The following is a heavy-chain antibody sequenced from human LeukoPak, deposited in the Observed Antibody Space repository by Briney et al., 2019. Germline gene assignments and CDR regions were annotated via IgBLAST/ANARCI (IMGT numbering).Heavy chain of an antibody. CDR1: GGSISSYY. CDR3: ARLPLGGYYYYYGMDV. J-gene: IGHJ6*02. CDR2: IYYSGST. V-gene: IGHV4-59*08. Sequence: SETLSLACTVSGGSISSYYWSWIRQPPGKGLEWIGYIYYSGSTNYNPSLKSRVTISVDTSKNQFSLKLSSVTAADTAVYYCARLPLGGYYYYYGMDVWGQGTTVTVSS. D-gene: IGHD1-26*01.